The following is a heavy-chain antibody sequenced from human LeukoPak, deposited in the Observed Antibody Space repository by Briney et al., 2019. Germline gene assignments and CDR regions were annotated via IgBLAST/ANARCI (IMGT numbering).Heavy chain of an antibody. CDR3: ARCRAVRGAHDY. V-gene: IGHV4-59*01. J-gene: IGHJ4*02. D-gene: IGHD3-10*01. Sequence: PSETLSLTCTVSGGSISSYYWSWIRQPPGKGLEWIGYIYYSGSTNYNPSLKSRVTISVDTSKNQFSLKLSSVTAADTAVYYCARCRAVRGAHDYWGQGTLVTVSS. CDR1: GGSISSYY. CDR2: IYYSGST.